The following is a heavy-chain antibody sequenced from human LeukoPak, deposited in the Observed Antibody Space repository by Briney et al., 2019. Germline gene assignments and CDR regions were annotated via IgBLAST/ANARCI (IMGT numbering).Heavy chain of an antibody. CDR3: AREGELGYCSSTSCLKAFDY. V-gene: IGHV1-18*01. CDR2: ISAYNGNT. CDR1: GYTFTSYG. Sequence: ASVKVSCKASGYTFTSYGISWERQAPGQGLEWMAWISAYNGNTDYAQKLQGRVSMTTDTSTSTVYMELRSLRSDDTAVYYCAREGELGYCSSTSCLKAFDYWGQGTLVTVSS. D-gene: IGHD2-2*01. J-gene: IGHJ4*02.